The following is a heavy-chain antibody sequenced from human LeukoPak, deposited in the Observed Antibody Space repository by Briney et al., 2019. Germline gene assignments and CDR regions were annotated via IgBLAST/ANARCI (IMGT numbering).Heavy chain of an antibody. J-gene: IGHJ6*02. CDR2: ISSSGSTI. V-gene: IGHV3-11*01. Sequence: PRGSLRLSCAASGFTFSDYYMSWIRQAPGKGLEWVSYISSSGSTIYYADSVKGRFTISRDNAKNSLYLQMNSLRAEDTAVYYCARVFVGYYYYGMDVWGQGTTVTVSS. D-gene: IGHD2-21*01. CDR1: GFTFSDYY. CDR3: ARVFVGYYYYGMDV.